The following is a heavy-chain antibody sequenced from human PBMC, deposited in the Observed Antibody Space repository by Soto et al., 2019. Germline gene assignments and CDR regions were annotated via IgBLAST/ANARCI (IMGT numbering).Heavy chain of an antibody. Sequence: VESLKISCKGSGYTFTDYWIGWVRQLPWKGLEWMGIIYPGDSDTRYSPSFQGHVTITVDKSTSTAYLQWNTLKASDTATYYCARHISSFRYYYYAMDAWGKGNTVTVSS. V-gene: IGHV5-51*01. CDR1: GYTFTDYW. D-gene: IGHD2-2*01. CDR3: ARHISSFRYYYYAMDA. J-gene: IGHJ6*04. CDR2: IYPGDSDT.